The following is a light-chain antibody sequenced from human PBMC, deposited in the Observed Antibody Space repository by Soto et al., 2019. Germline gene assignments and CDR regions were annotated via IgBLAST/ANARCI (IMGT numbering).Light chain of an antibody. Sequence: QSVLTQPPSVSAAPGQKVTISCSGSNSNIGNNYVSWYQQLPGAAPKLLIYDNTKRPSGIPDRFSGSKSGTSATLDITGLQTGDEADYYCGTWDSSLSAGVFGGGTQLTVL. J-gene: IGLJ2*01. CDR3: GTWDSSLSAGV. CDR2: DNT. V-gene: IGLV1-51*01. CDR1: NSNIGNNY.